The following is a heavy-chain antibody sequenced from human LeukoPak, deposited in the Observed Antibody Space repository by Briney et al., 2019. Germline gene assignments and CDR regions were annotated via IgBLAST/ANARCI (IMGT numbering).Heavy chain of an antibody. Sequence: PSETLSLTCTVSGYSISSGYYWGWIRQPPGEGLEWIGSIYHSGSTYYNPSLKSRVTISVDTSKNQFSLKLSSVTAADTAVYYCAKDCTNGVCLDYWGQGTLVTVSS. CDR3: AKDCTNGVCLDY. V-gene: IGHV4-38-2*02. CDR1: GYSISSGYY. J-gene: IGHJ4*02. CDR2: IYHSGST. D-gene: IGHD2-8*01.